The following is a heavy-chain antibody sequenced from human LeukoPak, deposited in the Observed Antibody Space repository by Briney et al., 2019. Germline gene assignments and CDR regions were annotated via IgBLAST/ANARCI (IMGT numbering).Heavy chain of an antibody. CDR2: IYTTGST. V-gene: IGHV4-4*07. D-gene: IGHD6-13*01. CDR3: ATGVHGIAAAGDYYFDY. CDR1: GGSITNYY. J-gene: IGHJ4*02. Sequence: HPSETLSLTCTVSGGSITNYYWTWIRQPAGKGLEWIGRIYTTGSTNYNPSLKSRVTISVDTSKNQFSLKLSSVTAADTAVYYCATGVHGIAAAGDYYFDYWGQGTLVTVSS.